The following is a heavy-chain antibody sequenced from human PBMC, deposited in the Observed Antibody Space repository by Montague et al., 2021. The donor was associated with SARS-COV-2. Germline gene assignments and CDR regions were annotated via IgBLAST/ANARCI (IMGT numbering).Heavy chain of an antibody. CDR3: ARDTRIAMLVVGTRYGLDF. Sequence: SETLSLTCTVSGRSISSSSYYWGWIRQPPGKGLEWIGSIYYTGSTYYNPPLKSRVTISVDTSKNQFSLKLSSVTAADTAVYYCARDTRIAMLVVGTRYGLDFGGQGTTVTVS. J-gene: IGHJ6*02. V-gene: IGHV4-39*07. D-gene: IGHD3-22*01. CDR2: IYYTGST. CDR1: GRSISSSSYY.